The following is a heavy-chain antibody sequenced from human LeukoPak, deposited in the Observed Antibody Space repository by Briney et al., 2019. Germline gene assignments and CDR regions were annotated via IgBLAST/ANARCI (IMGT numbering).Heavy chain of an antibody. CDR1: GGSISSYY. J-gene: IGHJ4*02. D-gene: IGHD3-22*01. V-gene: IGHV4-59*01. CDR2: IYYSGST. CDR3: ARVTGYIVEDYFDY. Sequence: SETLSLTCTVSGGSISSYYWSWIRQPPGKGLEWIGYIYYSGSTNYNPSLKSRVTISVDTSKNQFSLKLSSVTAADTAVYYCARVTGYIVEDYFDYWGQGTLVTVSS.